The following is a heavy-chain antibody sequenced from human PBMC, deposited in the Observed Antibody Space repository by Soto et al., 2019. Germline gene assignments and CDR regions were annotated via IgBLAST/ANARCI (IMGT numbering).Heavy chain of an antibody. CDR2: IYPGDSDT. CDR3: ARQEGYFSSTSCFWGVFDI. V-gene: IGHV5-51*01. D-gene: IGHD2-2*01. CDR1: GYSFTSYW. Sequence: GESLKISCKGSGYSFTSYWIGWVRQMPGKGLEWMGIIYPGDSDTRYSPSFQGQVTISADKSISTAYLQWSSLKASDTAMYYCARQEGYFSSTSCFWGVFDIWGQGTMVTVSS. J-gene: IGHJ3*02.